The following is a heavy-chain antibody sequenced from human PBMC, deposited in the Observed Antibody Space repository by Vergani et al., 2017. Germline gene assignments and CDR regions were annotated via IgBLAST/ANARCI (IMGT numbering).Heavy chain of an antibody. CDR3: AREPKMSSFDFWGAWRSAY. J-gene: IGHJ4*02. Sequence: QVQLQQWGAGLLKPSETLSLTCTVYGASLSDYYWKWIRQPPGKGLEWIGEINHGGSTNFNPSLNSRTTMSIDTSKNQFSLRLRSVTAADTAVCYCAREPKMSSFDFWGAWRSAYWGQGILVTVSS. CDR1: GASLSDYY. CDR2: INHGGST. D-gene: IGHD3-3*01. V-gene: IGHV4-34*01.